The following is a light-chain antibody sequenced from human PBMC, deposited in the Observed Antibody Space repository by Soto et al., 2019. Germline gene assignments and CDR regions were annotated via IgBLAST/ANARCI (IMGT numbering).Light chain of an antibody. CDR1: QSVSSY. Sequence: EIGMTQSPATLSVSPGDGATLSCRASQSVSSYLAWYQQKPGQAPRLLIYDASNRATGIPARFSGSGSGTDFTLTISSLEPEDFAVYYCQQRSNWRITFGQGTRLEIK. V-gene: IGKV3-11*01. CDR3: QQRSNWRIT. J-gene: IGKJ5*01. CDR2: DAS.